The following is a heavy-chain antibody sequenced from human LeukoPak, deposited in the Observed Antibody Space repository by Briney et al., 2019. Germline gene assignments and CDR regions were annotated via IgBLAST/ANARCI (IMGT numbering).Heavy chain of an antibody. CDR3: ARGPYDILTGPIGMDV. CDR1: GGSFSGYY. CDR2: INHSGST. D-gene: IGHD3-9*01. V-gene: IGHV4-34*01. J-gene: IGHJ6*04. Sequence: SETLSLTCAVYGGSFSGYYWSWIRQPPGKGLEWIGEINHSGSTNYNPSLKSRVTISVDTSKNQFSLKLSSVTAPDTAVYYCARGPYDILTGPIGMDVWGKGTTVAVSS.